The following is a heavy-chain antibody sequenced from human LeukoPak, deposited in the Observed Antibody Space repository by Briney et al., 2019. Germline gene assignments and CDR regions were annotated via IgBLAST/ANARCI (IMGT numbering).Heavy chain of an antibody. CDR2: IYPRDSDT. CDR1: GYSFSTYL. D-gene: IGHD3/OR15-3a*01. V-gene: IGHV5-51*01. Sequence: GGSLKVSRKGFGYSFSTYLIGWGGQMPGKSLEGMGGIYPRDSDTRCSPSFQGQVTISADKSISTAYLQWSSLKASDTAMYYCARHLWAGTPESGTYYYYMDVWGKGTTVTISS. CDR3: ARHLWAGTPESGTYYYYMDV. J-gene: IGHJ6*03.